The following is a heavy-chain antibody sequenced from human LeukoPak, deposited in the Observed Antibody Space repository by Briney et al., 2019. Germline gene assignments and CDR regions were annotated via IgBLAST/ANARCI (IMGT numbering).Heavy chain of an antibody. CDR2: IYYSGST. V-gene: IGHV4-39*01. Sequence: SETLSLTCTVSGGSISSSSYYWGWIRQPPGKGLEWIGSIYYSGSTYYNPSLKSRVTISVDTSKNQFSLKLSSVTAADTAAYYCARLTAAAGISRWGQGTLVTVSS. CDR3: ARLTAAAGISR. D-gene: IGHD6-13*01. J-gene: IGHJ4*02. CDR1: GGSISSSSYY.